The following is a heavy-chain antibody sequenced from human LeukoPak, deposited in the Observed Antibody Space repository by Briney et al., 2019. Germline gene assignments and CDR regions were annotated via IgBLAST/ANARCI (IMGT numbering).Heavy chain of an antibody. V-gene: IGHV4-30-4*01. CDR2: TYYSGST. J-gene: IGHJ6*02. CDR1: GGSISSGDYY. CDR3: ARDPSTRDPEGYYYYGLDV. D-gene: IGHD2-2*01. Sequence: SQTLSLTCTVSGGSISSGDYYWSWIRQLPGKGLEWIGYTYYSGSTYYNPSLKSRVTISVDTSKNQFSLKLSSVTAADTAVYYCARDPSTRDPEGYYYYGLDVWGQGTTVTVSS.